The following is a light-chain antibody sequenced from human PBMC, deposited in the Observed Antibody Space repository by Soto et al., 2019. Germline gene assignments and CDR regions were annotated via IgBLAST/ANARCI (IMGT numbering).Light chain of an antibody. J-gene: IGLJ3*02. CDR2: EVS. CDR1: SSDVGGYNY. Sequence: QSVLTQPASVSGSPGQSITISCTGTSSDVGGYNYVSLYQQHPGKAPKLMIYEVSNRPSGVSNRFSGYKSGNTASLTISGLQADDEADYYCSSYTGSSTLVFGGGTQLTVL. V-gene: IGLV2-14*01. CDR3: SSYTGSSTLV.